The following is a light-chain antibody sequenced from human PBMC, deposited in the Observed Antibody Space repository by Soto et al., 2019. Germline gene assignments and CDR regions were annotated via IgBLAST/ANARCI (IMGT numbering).Light chain of an antibody. CDR2: AAS. Sequence: DIQLTQSPSFLSASVGDRVTITCRASQGISSYLAWYQQKPGKAPKLLIYAASTLQSGVPSRFSGSGSGTELTLTINSLQPEDFATYYCQQLNSYPPWTFGQGTKVEIK. CDR3: QQLNSYPPWT. V-gene: IGKV1-9*01. CDR1: QGISSY. J-gene: IGKJ1*01.